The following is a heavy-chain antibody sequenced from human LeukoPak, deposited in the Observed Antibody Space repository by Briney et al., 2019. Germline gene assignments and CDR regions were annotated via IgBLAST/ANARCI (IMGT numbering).Heavy chain of an antibody. CDR1: GYTFTGYY. Sequence: ASVKVSCKASGYTFTGYYMHWVRQAPGQGLEWMGWINPNTGGTNYAQKFQGRVTMTRDTSITTAYMELGRLRSDDTAVYYCARGRIPDAAILYWGQGTLVTVSS. D-gene: IGHD2-2*01. V-gene: IGHV1-2*02. J-gene: IGHJ4*02. CDR2: INPNTGGT. CDR3: ARGRIPDAAILY.